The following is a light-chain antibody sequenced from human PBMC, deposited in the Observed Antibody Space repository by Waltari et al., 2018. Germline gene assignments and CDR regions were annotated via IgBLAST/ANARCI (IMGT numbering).Light chain of an antibody. J-gene: IGLJ2*01. CDR3: CSYAGSYILV. Sequence: QSALTQPRSVSGSPGPSVTISCTGTSSDVGYYNYVSWYQQRPGKAPRLILYDVPKRPSGVPDRFSGSKSGNTASLTISGLQAEDEADFYCCSYAGSYILVFGGGTKLTVL. CDR2: DVP. CDR1: SSDVGYYNY. V-gene: IGLV2-11*01.